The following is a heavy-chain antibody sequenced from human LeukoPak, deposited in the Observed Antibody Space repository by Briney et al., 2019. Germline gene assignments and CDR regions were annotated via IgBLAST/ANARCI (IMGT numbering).Heavy chain of an antibody. CDR3: AKHGYSSSWYYFDY. CDR2: ISGSGGST. J-gene: IGHJ4*02. V-gene: IGHV3-23*01. Sequence: GGSLTQTCAASGFTFSSYAMSWVRQAPGKGLEWVSAISGSGGSTYYADSVKGRFTISRDNSKNTLYLQMNSLRAEDTAVYYCAKHGYSSSWYYFDYWGQGTLVTVSS. D-gene: IGHD6-13*01. CDR1: GFTFSSYA.